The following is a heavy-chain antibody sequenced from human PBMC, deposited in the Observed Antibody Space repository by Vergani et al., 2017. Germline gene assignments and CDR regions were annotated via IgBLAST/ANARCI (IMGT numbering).Heavy chain of an antibody. J-gene: IGHJ4*02. Sequence: EVQLVESGGGLVKPGRSLRLSCAASGITFDDYAMHWVRQAPGKGLEWVSGISWNSGSIGYAKSVKGRFTISRDNAKNSLYLQMNSLRAEDTALYYCTKELTGAFDYWGQGTLVTVSS. CDR3: TKELTGAFDY. CDR2: ISWNSGSI. V-gene: IGHV3-9*01. D-gene: IGHD7-27*01. CDR1: GITFDDYA.